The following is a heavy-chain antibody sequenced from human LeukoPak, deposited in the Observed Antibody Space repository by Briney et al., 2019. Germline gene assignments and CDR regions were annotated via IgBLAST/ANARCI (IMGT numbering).Heavy chain of an antibody. J-gene: IGHJ6*02. CDR3: ARAHYSGGYYYYYGMDV. V-gene: IGHV1-18*01. Sequence: VASVKVSCKASGYTFTSYGISWVRQAPGQGLEWMGWISAYNGNTNYAQKLQGRVTMTTDTPTSTAYMELRSLRSDDTAVYYCARAHYSGGYYYYYGMDVWGQGTTVTVSS. D-gene: IGHD2-15*01. CDR2: ISAYNGNT. CDR1: GYTFTSYG.